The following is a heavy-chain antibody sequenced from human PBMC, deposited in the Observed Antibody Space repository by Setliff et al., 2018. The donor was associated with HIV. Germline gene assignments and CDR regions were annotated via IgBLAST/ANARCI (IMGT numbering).Heavy chain of an antibody. CDR3: AREQREVSAYYFDY. Sequence: SETLSLTCTLYGGSLTNYYWTWIRQSPEKGLEWIGEIVDSGSTNYSPSLKSRVTISLDTSKKQFSLRLNSVTAADTGVYYCAREQREVSAYYFDYWAQGSLVTVSS. J-gene: IGHJ4*02. CDR2: IVDSGST. D-gene: IGHD5-18*01. V-gene: IGHV4-34*12. CDR1: GGSLTNYY.